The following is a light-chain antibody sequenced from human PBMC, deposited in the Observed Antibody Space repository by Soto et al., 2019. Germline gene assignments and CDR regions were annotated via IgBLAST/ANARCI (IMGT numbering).Light chain of an antibody. V-gene: IGLV9-49*01. J-gene: IGLJ2*01. CDR3: GADHGSGSNFVVV. CDR2: VGTGGIVG. Sequence: QPELTQPPSASASLGASVTLTCTLSSGYSNYKVDWYQQRPGKGPRFVMRVGTGGIVGSKGDGIPDRFSVLGSGLNRYLTIKNIQEEDESDYHCGADHGSGSNFVVVFGGGTKLTVL. CDR1: SGYSNYK.